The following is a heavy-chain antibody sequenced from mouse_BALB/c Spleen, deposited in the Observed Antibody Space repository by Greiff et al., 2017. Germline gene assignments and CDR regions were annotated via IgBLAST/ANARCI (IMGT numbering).Heavy chain of an antibody. V-gene: IGHV5-6*01. CDR3: ARQGELGLDY. D-gene: IGHD4-1*01. Sequence: EVKVVESGGDLVKPGGSLKLSCAASGFTFSSYGMSWVRQTPDKRLEWVATISSGGSYTYYPDSVKGRFTISRDNAKNTLYLQMSSLKSEDTAMYYCARQGELGLDYWGQGTTLTVSS. CDR1: GFTFSSYG. J-gene: IGHJ2*01. CDR2: ISSGGSYT.